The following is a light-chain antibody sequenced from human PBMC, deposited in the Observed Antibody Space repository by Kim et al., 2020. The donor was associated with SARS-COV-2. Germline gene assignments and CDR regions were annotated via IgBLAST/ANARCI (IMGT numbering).Light chain of an antibody. J-gene: IGKJ4*01. CDR1: QGISSY. CDR3: QQHNSYPIT. CDR2: AAS. V-gene: IGKV1-9*01. Sequence: IQLTQSPSSLSASVGDRVTITCRASQGISSYLAWYQQKPGKAPKLLIYAASSLQSGVPSRFSGSGSGTEFTLTITSLQPDDFATYYCQQHNSYPITFGGGTKVDIK.